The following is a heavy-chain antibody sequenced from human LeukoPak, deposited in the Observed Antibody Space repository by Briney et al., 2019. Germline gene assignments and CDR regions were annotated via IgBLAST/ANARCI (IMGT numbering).Heavy chain of an antibody. D-gene: IGHD2-15*01. J-gene: IGHJ5*02. V-gene: IGHV4-4*02. CDR3: AKGYCSGGSCNNWFDP. CDR1: GDSISSSNW. CDR2: IYQSGTT. Sequence: SETLSLTCAVSGDSISSSNWGSWVRQPAGEGRGWIGEIYQSGTTNYNPSLKSRVTISVAKSTNQFSLKLSSVTAADTAVYYCAKGYCSGGSCNNWFDPWGQGTLVTVSS.